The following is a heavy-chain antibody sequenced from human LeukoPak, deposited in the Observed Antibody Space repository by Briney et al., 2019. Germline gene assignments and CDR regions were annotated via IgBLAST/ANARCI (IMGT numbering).Heavy chain of an antibody. CDR3: ARDSVKLPGISYFDN. D-gene: IGHD3-3*02. CDR2: ISYDGTKI. J-gene: IGHJ1*01. Sequence: GGSLRLSCAASGFSFSTHKMNWVRQAPGKGLEWVAVISYDGTKIYCADSAKGRFTISRDNSKNMVYLQTNSLRAENTALYYCARDSVKLPGISYFDNWGQGTLVTVSS. CDR1: GFSFSTHK. V-gene: IGHV3-30-3*01.